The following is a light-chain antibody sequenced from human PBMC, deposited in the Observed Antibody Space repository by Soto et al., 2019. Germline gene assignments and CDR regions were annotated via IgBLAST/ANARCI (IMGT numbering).Light chain of an antibody. V-gene: IGKV3-20*01. CDR1: QSVSSSY. CDR3: QQYDSSPWT. CDR2: DTS. Sequence: EIVLTQSPGTLSLSPGERATLSCSARQSVSSSYLAWYQQTPGQAPRLLVYDTSYRATGVPDRFSGSGSGTDFTLTIRRLEPEDSAVYYCQQYDSSPWTFGQGTKVEIK. J-gene: IGKJ1*01.